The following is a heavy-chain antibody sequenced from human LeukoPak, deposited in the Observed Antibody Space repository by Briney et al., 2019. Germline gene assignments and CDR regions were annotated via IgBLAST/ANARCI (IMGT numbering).Heavy chain of an antibody. CDR3: AKVGSSGWYAAFDV. CDR1: GFTFSSYA. Sequence: GGSLRLSCTASGFTFSSYALTWVRQAPGRGLEWVSAISGSGVSTSYADSVKGRFTVSRVHSKNTLYLQMNSLRAEDTAVYYCAKVGSSGWYAAFDVWGQGTMVTVSS. D-gene: IGHD6-19*01. J-gene: IGHJ3*01. CDR2: ISGSGVST. V-gene: IGHV3-23*01.